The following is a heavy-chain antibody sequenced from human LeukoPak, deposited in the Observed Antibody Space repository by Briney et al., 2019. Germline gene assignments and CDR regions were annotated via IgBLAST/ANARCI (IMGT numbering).Heavy chain of an antibody. D-gene: IGHD6-19*01. CDR1: GFTFCSYW. CDR2: INSDGSST. J-gene: IGHJ4*02. CDR3: ARGNDGSGCEDY. Sequence: PGGSLRLSCAASGFTFCSYWMHWVRQAPGKGLVWVSRINSDGSSTSYADSVKGRFTISRDNAKNTLYLQMNSLRAEDTAVYYCARGNDGSGCEDYWGQGTLVTVSS. V-gene: IGHV3-74*01.